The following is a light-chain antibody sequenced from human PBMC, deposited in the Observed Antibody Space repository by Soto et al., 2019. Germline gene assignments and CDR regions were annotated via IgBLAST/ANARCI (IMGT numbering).Light chain of an antibody. CDR3: QQSSSVPRT. CDR1: QHIATS. V-gene: IGKV1-39*01. Sequence: DIQMTQSPCLLSASNGDRVTITCRASQHIATSLSWFQHKVGKAPTLLIYGASALQSGVPSRFSGTGSGTHFTLTISGLQPEDFATYYCQQSSSVPRTFGQGTRVDLK. CDR2: GAS. J-gene: IGKJ1*01.